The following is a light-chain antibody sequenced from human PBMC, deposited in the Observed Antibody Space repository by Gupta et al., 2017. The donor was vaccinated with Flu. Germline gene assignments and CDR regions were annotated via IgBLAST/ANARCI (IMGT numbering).Light chain of an antibody. J-gene: IGKJ4*02. CDR3: QNDNYQ. Sequence: DFQLTQSPSTLSASVGDRVTITCRASQNIEDWLAWYQQKPGKAPQLLIYKASKLEGAVPSRFGGSGFGTEFTRTIRSLQPDDSAIYYGQNDNYQFGGGTKVEIK. CDR1: QNIEDW. CDR2: KAS. V-gene: IGKV1-5*03.